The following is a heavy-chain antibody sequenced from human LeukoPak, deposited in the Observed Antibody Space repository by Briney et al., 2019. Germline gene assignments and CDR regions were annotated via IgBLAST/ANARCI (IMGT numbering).Heavy chain of an antibody. V-gene: IGHV4-34*01. CDR1: GGSFSGYY. J-gene: IGHJ6*03. Sequence: SETLSLTCAVYGGSFSGYYWSWIRQPPGKGLEWIGEINHSGSTNYNPSLKSRVTISVDTSKNQFSLKLSSVTAADTAVYYCARVRIFGVVPATSNYYMDVGGKGTTVTVSS. CDR3: ARVRIFGVVPATSNYYMDV. D-gene: IGHD3-3*01. CDR2: INHSGST.